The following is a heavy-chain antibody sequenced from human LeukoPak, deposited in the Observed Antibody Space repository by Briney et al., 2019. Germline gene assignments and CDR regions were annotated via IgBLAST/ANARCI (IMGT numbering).Heavy chain of an antibody. J-gene: IGHJ6*02. CDR1: VGSINSGNW. Sequence: SGTLSLTCAVSVGSINSGNWWSWVRQSPGKGLEWIGEIYHNGAPNYNPSLKSRVTISADTFKNHFSLKMTSVTAADAAVYYCATAPILRGEGGEHYKYGMDVWGQGTTVIVSS. CDR3: ATAPILRGEGGEHYKYGMDV. V-gene: IGHV4-4*02. CDR2: IYHNGAP. D-gene: IGHD2-2*02.